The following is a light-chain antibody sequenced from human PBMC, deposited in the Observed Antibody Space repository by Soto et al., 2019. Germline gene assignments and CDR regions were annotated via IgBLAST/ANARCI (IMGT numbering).Light chain of an antibody. CDR1: QSVSSN. V-gene: IGKV3-15*01. CDR2: GAS. CDR3: QQYDSWLVWT. Sequence: IVVTQSPSTLSVSPLDTSTLSCRANQSVSSNLAWYQQKPGQAPRLLIYGASTRATAIPARFSGSGSGTEFTLNITSLQSEDIAVYYCQQYDSWLVWTFGQGTKVDIK. J-gene: IGKJ1*01.